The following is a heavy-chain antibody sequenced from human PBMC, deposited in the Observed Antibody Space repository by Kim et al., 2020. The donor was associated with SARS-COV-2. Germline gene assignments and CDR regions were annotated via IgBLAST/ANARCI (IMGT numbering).Heavy chain of an antibody. J-gene: IGHJ4*01. Sequence: ASVKVSCKASGYTFTTYAIHWVRQAPGQRLEWMGWINAGNGNTKYSQKFQGRVTITRDTSASTAYMELSSLRSEDTALYYCARDMNPCGDCYWGGFDYWG. CDR3: ARDMNPCGDCYWGGFDY. D-gene: IGHD2-21*02. CDR2: INAGNGNT. CDR1: GYTFTTYA. V-gene: IGHV1-3*01.